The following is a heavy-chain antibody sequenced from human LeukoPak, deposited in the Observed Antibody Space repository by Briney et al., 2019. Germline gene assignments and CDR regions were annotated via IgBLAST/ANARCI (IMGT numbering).Heavy chain of an antibody. J-gene: IGHJ4*02. CDR3: ARARLLYYYDTSGYYYSWGFDY. D-gene: IGHD3-22*01. CDR1: GGSFSGYY. CDR2: INHSGST. Sequence: PSETLSLTCAVYGGSFSGYYWSWLRQPPRKGLECIGEINHSGSTNYNPSLKSRVTISVDTSKNQFSLKLSSVTAADTAVYYCARARLLYYYDTSGYYYSWGFDYWGQGTLVTVSS. V-gene: IGHV4-34*01.